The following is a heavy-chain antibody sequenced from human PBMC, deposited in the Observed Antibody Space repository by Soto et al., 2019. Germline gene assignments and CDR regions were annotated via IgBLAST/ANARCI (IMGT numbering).Heavy chain of an antibody. CDR1: GFTFIDSD. V-gene: IGHV3-23*01. J-gene: IGHJ4*02. CDR2: ITVSGAQK. D-gene: IGHD5-12*01. CDR3: AKMPGGGWQRFFDY. Sequence: EVKLLESGGGLVQPGGSLRLSCAASGFTFIDSDMSWVRQAPGKGLEWVSSITVSGAQKDYGKSVKGRFTISRDNSNEPLFRQMDSLQVEDTGIYYCAKMPGGGWQRFFDYWGQGTMVTVSS.